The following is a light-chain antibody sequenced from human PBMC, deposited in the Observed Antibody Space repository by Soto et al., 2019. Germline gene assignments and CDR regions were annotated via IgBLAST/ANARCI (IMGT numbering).Light chain of an antibody. CDR3: QLHTSYPRT. J-gene: IGKJ1*01. CDR2: MAS. Sequence: DIQMTQSPSTLSASVGDRVTITCRASQSIDTSLAWYQQKPGKAPRLLIYMASNLQSGVPSRFSGSGSGTEFTLPISSLLPDDFATYYCQLHTSYPRTCGQGTKVEIK. CDR1: QSIDTS. V-gene: IGKV1-5*03.